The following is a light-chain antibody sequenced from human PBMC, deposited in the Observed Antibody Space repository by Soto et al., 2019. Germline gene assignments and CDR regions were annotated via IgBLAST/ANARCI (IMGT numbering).Light chain of an antibody. CDR1: HIISSSY. Sequence: EIVLTQSPGTLSLSPGERATLSCRASHIISSSYLAWYQQKPGQAPRLLIYGASSRATGIPDRFSGSGSGTDFTLTISRLEPEDFTVYYCQQYGSSHRTFGQGTKLEIK. CDR2: GAS. J-gene: IGKJ2*01. CDR3: QQYGSSHRT. V-gene: IGKV3-20*01.